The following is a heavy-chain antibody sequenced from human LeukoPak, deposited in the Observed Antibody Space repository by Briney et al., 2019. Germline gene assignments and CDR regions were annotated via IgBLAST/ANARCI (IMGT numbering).Heavy chain of an antibody. D-gene: IGHD3-22*01. Sequence: SVRASCKASGGTFSSYAISWVRQAPGQGLEWMGRIIPIFGTANYAQKFQGRVTITTDESTSTAYMELSSLRSEDTAVYYCAITYYYDSSGYYYSSWGQGTLVTVSS. CDR1: GGTFSSYA. V-gene: IGHV1-69*05. CDR3: AITYYYDSSGYYYSS. J-gene: IGHJ4*02. CDR2: IIPIFGTA.